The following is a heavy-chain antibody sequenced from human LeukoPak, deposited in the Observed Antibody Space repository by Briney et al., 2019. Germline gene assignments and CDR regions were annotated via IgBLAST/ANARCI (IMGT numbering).Heavy chain of an antibody. CDR2: INHSGRT. CDR3: ARAGLMVRGVIGY. V-gene: IGHV4-34*01. Sequence: KPSETLSLTCAVYGGSLSGYYWSWVRQPPGRGLEWIGEINHSGRTNYNPSLKSRVTISVDTSKNQFSLKLSSVTAADTAVYYCARAGLMVRGVIGYWGQGTLVTVSS. J-gene: IGHJ4*02. D-gene: IGHD3-10*01. CDR1: GGSLSGYY.